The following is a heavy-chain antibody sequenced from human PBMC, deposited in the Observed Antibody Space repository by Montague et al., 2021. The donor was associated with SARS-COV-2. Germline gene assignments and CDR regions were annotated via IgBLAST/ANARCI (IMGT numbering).Heavy chain of an antibody. CDR2: IYTRGST. Sequence: SETLSLTCTVSGGSISSYYWSWIRQPAGKGLEWIGRIYTRGSTNYNPSLKSRVTMSVATCKNQFSLTLSSVTAADTAVYYCSREGGITIFGVVIEYPYYYYMDVWGKGTTVTVSS. D-gene: IGHD3-3*01. J-gene: IGHJ6*03. CDR3: SREGGITIFGVVIEYPYYYYMDV. CDR1: GGSISSYY. V-gene: IGHV4-4*07.